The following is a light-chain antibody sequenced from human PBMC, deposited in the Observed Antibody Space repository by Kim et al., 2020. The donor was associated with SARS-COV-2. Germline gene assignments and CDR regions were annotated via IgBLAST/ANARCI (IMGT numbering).Light chain of an antibody. CDR1: STNMGFQG. V-gene: IGLV10-54*01. CDR3: LAWDSRLATWV. J-gene: IGLJ3*02. CDR2: RND. Sequence: QTSSLTCPGNSTNMGFQGAARLQLHQGHPPKVLSSRNDSRPSGISERFSASRSGTTASLTISGLQSEDEADYYCLAWDSRLATWVFGGGTQLTVL.